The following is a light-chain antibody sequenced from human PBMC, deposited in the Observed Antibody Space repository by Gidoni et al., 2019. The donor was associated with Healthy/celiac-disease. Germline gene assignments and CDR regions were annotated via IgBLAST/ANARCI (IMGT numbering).Light chain of an antibody. CDR2: AAS. CDR1: QSISSY. V-gene: IGKV1-39*01. CDR3: HQSYSTLLFT. Sequence: DFQTTQSPSSLSASVGDRVTITCRASQSISSYLNWYQQKPGKAPKLLIYAASSLQSGVPSRFSGSGSGTDFTLTISSLQPEDFATYYCHQSYSTLLFTFGPGTKVEIK. J-gene: IGKJ3*01.